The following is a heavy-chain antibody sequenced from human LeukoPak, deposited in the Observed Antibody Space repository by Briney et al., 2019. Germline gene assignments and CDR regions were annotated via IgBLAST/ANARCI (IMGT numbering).Heavy chain of an antibody. CDR1: GFTFSSYA. V-gene: IGHV3-30-3*01. CDR2: ISYDGSNK. D-gene: IGHD3-10*01. CDR3: AREELLWFGESD. Sequence: GRSLRLSCAASGFTFSSYAMHWVRQAPGKGLEWVAVISYDGSNKYYADSVKGRFTISRDNSKNTLYLQMNSLRAEDTAVYYCAREELLWFGESDWGQGTLVTVSS. J-gene: IGHJ4*02.